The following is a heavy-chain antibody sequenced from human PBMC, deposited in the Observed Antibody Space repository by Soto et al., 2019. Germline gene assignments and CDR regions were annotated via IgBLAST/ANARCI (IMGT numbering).Heavy chain of an antibody. D-gene: IGHD4-17*01. Sequence: XSVKVSCKASGYSFTTSGITWVRQAPGQGLEWMGWISTYNGNTNYAQKLQDRVTLTTDTSTSTAYMELRSLRSDDTAVYYCARRLYGDYGYWGQGTLVTVSS. CDR2: ISTYNGNT. J-gene: IGHJ4*02. CDR1: GYSFTTSG. CDR3: ARRLYGDYGY. V-gene: IGHV1-18*01.